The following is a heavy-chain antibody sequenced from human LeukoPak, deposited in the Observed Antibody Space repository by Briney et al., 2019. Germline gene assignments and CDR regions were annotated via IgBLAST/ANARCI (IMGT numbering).Heavy chain of an antibody. CDR1: GYTFTIYG. Sequence: ASVKVSCKASGYTFTIYGISWVRQAPGQGLEWMGWISAYNGNTNYAQKLQGRVTMTTDTSTSTAYMELRSLRSDDTAVYYCTRDLLPTYYYDTSVDYWGQGTLVTVSS. J-gene: IGHJ4*02. CDR2: ISAYNGNT. V-gene: IGHV1-18*01. D-gene: IGHD3-22*01. CDR3: TRDLLPTYYYDTSVDY.